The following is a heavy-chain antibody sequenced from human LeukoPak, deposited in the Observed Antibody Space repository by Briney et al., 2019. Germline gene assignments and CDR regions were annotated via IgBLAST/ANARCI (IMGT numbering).Heavy chain of an antibody. CDR3: ASRSRDY. Sequence: PGGSLRLFCAASGFTFSSYEMNWVRQAPGKGLEWVSYISSSGDTIYYADSVKGRFTISRDNAKNSLFLQMNSLRVEDTAVYYCASRSRDYWGLGTLVHVSS. V-gene: IGHV3-48*03. CDR1: GFTFSSYE. J-gene: IGHJ4*02. CDR2: ISSSGDTI. D-gene: IGHD6-19*01.